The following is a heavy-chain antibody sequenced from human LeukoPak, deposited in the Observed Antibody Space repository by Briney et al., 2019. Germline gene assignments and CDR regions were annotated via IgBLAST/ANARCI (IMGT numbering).Heavy chain of an antibody. J-gene: IGHJ4*02. CDR3: ARGGYGAHMG. CDR1: GFSFSSFW. V-gene: IGHV3-74*01. D-gene: IGHD4-17*01. CDR2: INSDGRTT. Sequence: TGRSLRLSCAASGFSFSSFWMHWVRQAPGKGLVWVSGINSDGRTTGYADSVKGRFTISRDNAKNTVYLQMNSLRAEDTAVYYCARGGYGAHMGWGQGTLVTVSS.